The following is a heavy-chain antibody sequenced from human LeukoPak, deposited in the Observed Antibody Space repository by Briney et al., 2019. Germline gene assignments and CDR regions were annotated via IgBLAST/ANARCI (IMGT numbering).Heavy chain of an antibody. Sequence: PSEILSLTCTVSVGSIGRSSYYWGWIRQPPGKGLEWIGSIYYSGSTSYSPSLKSRVTISVDTSNNQFSLKVSSVTAADTAVHYCARQAAQTYDYWGQGILVTVSS. J-gene: IGHJ4*02. V-gene: IGHV4-39*01. CDR3: ARQAAQTYDY. CDR1: VGSIGRSSYY. CDR2: IYYSGST.